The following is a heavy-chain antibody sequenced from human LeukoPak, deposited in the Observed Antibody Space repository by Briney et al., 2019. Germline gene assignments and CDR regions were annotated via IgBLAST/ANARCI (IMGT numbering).Heavy chain of an antibody. J-gene: IGHJ4*02. CDR2: ISGSGGST. V-gene: IGHV3-23*01. Sequence: PGGSLRLSCAASGFTFSSYAMSWVRQAPGKGLEWVSAISGSGGSTYYADSVKGRFTISRDNAKNSLYLQMNSLRAEDTAVYYCARDPSTDFDWLLNDYWGQGTLVTVSS. CDR3: ARDPSTDFDWLLNDY. D-gene: IGHD3-9*01. CDR1: GFTFSSYA.